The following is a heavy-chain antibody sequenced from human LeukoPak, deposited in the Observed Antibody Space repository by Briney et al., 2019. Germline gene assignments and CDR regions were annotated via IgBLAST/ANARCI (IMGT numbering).Heavy chain of an antibody. J-gene: IGHJ4*02. CDR2: ISAYNGNT. V-gene: IGHV1-18*01. CDR1: GGTSSSYA. D-gene: IGHD6-13*01. Sequence: ASVKVSCKASGGTSSSYAISWVRQAPGQGLEWMGWISAYNGNTNYAQKLQGRVTMTTDTSTSTAYLELRSLRSDDTAVYYCARDRAAAGTLFDYWGQGTLVTVSS. CDR3: ARDRAAAGTLFDY.